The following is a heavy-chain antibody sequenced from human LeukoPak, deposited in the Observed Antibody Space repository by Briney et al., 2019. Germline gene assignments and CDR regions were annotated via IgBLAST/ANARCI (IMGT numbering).Heavy chain of an antibody. V-gene: IGHV3-7*01. J-gene: IGHJ4*02. CDR2: MKQDGSEK. D-gene: IGHD5-12*01. CDR1: GINFRGYW. CDR3: ARDLGHTGYDLYDY. Sequence: GGSLRPSCAASGINFRGYWMAWVRQAPGKGLEWVANMKQDGSEKYYVDSVKGRFTISRDNAKNSLYLEMNSLRVEDTAVYYCARDLGHTGYDLYDYWGQGTLVTVSS.